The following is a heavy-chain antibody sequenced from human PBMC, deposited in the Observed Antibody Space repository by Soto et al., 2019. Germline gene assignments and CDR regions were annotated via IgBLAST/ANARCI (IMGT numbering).Heavy chain of an antibody. V-gene: IGHV3-23*01. CDR2: ITIGDIAT. CDR1: GFIFDYFA. J-gene: IGHJ4*02. D-gene: IGHD3-3*01. CDR3: AKFTNHRFLEWWYFDY. Sequence: GGSLRLSCAVSGFIFDYFAMTWVRQPPWKGLEWVSSITIGDIATYYADSVTGRFTISRDNSKNTLYLQMNSLRAEDTAVYYCAKFTNHRFLEWWYFDYWGQGTLVTVSS.